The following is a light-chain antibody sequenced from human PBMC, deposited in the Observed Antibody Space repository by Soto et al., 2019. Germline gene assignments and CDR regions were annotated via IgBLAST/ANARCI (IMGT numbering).Light chain of an antibody. CDR2: DAS. CDR1: QSISSW. Sequence: DIQMTQSPSTLSASVGDRVTITCRASQSISSWLAWYQQKPGKAPKLLIYDASSLESGVPSRFSGSGSRTEFTSTISSMQPDDFATYYGQQYNSYSPTFGQGTKVEIK. V-gene: IGKV1-5*01. J-gene: IGKJ1*01. CDR3: QQYNSYSPT.